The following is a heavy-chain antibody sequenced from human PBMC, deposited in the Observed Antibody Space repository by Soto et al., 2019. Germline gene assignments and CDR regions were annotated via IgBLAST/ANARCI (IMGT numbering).Heavy chain of an antibody. D-gene: IGHD2-2*01. V-gene: IGHV1-18*01. CDR3: ARGWGYCSSTSCYYYYGMDV. J-gene: IGHJ6*02. Sequence: QVQLVQSGAEVKKPGASVKVSCKASGYTFTSYGISWVRQAPGQGLEWMGWISADNGNTNYAQKLQGRVTMTTDTSTSPAYMELMSLRSADTAVYYCARGWGYCSSTSCYYYYGMDVWGQGTTVTVSS. CDR1: GYTFTSYG. CDR2: ISADNGNT.